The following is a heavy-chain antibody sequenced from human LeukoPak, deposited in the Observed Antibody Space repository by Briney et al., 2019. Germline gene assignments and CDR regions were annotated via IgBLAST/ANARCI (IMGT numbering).Heavy chain of an antibody. J-gene: IGHJ4*02. CDR3: ASRGIAAAGSIDY. CDR2: IYYSGST. CDR1: GGSISSYY. Sequence: MSSETLSLTCTVSGGSISSYYWSWIRQPPGKGLEWIGYIYYSGSTNYNPSLKSRVTISVDTSKNQYSLKLSSVTAADTAVYYCASRGIAAAGSIDYWGQGTLVTVSS. D-gene: IGHD6-13*01. V-gene: IGHV4-59*01.